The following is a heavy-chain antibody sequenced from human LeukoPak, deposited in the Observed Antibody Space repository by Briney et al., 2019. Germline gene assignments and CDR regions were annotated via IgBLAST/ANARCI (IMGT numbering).Heavy chain of an antibody. CDR1: GFTVIHNF. D-gene: IGHD6-19*01. J-gene: IGHJ4*02. CDR3: ARVNSRGWYSIDY. Sequence: GGSLRLSWAASGFTVIHNFMTWVRQAPGKGLEWVSVLYSGDSTYYPDSVKGRFTLSRDNSDNTLYLQMNSLRAEDTAVYYCARVNSRGWYSIDYWGQGTLVTVSS. CDR2: LYSGDST. V-gene: IGHV3-53*01.